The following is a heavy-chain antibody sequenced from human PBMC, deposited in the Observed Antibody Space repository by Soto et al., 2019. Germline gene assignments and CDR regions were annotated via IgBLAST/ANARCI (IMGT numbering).Heavy chain of an antibody. V-gene: IGHV3-74*01. CDR1: GFTFSSYW. J-gene: IGHJ3*02. CDR2: INSDGSST. Sequence: GESLKISCAASGFTFSSYWMHWVRQAPGKGLVWVSRINSDGSSTSYADSVKGRFTISRDNAKNTLYLQMNSLRAEDTAVYYCAREAYSGYNAFDIWGQGTMVTVSS. D-gene: IGHD5-12*01. CDR3: AREAYSGYNAFDI.